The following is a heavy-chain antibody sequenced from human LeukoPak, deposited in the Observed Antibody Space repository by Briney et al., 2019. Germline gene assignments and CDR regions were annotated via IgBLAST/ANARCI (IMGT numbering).Heavy chain of an antibody. Sequence: SETLSLTCTVSGGSISSSSYYWGWIRQPPGKGLEWIGSIYYSGSTYYNPSLKSRVTISVDTSKNQFSLKLSPVTAADTAVYYCARWGYSYGFDYWGQGTLVTVSS. CDR2: IYYSGST. D-gene: IGHD5-18*01. CDR3: ARWGYSYGFDY. V-gene: IGHV4-39*01. CDR1: GGSISSSSYY. J-gene: IGHJ4*02.